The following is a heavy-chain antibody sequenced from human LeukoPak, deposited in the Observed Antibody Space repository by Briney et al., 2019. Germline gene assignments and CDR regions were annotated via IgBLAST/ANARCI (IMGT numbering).Heavy chain of an antibody. D-gene: IGHD3-22*01. CDR3: AKDAYDSSGYYYSHPDY. CDR1: GFTFSSYA. Sequence: PGGSLRLSCAASGFTFSSYAMSWVRQAPGKGLEWVSAISGSGGSTYYADSVKGRFTISRDSSKNTLYLQMNSLRAEDTAVYYCAKDAYDSSGYYYSHPDYWGQGTLVTVSS. J-gene: IGHJ4*02. V-gene: IGHV3-23*01. CDR2: ISGSGGST.